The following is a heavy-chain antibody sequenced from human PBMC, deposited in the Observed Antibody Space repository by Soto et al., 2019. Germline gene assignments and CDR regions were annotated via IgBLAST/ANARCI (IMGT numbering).Heavy chain of an antibody. D-gene: IGHD2-8*02. CDR2: IIPIFGTA. CDR1: GGTFSSYA. V-gene: IGHV1-69*12. J-gene: IGHJ6*02. Sequence: QVQLVQSGAEVKKPGSSVNVSCKASGGTFSSYAISWVRQAPGQGLEWMGGIIPIFGTANYAQKFQGRVTITADESTSTAYMELSSLRSEDTAVYYCARVSGGAPAYYYYYGMDVWGQGTTVTVSS. CDR3: ARVSGGAPAYYYYYGMDV.